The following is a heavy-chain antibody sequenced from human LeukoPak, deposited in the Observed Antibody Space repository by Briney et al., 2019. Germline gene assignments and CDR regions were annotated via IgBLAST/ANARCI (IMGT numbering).Heavy chain of an antibody. CDR1: GGSISSGGYS. V-gene: IGHV4-31*03. CDR2: IYYSGST. Sequence: SQTLSFTCTVSGGSISSGGYSWSWIRQHPGKGLEWIGYIYYSGSTYYNPSLKSRVTISVDTSKNQFSLKLSSVTAADTAVYYCARGGTSTTDYYDSSGYLDYWGQGTLVTVSS. D-gene: IGHD3-22*01. J-gene: IGHJ4*02. CDR3: ARGGTSTTDYYDSSGYLDY.